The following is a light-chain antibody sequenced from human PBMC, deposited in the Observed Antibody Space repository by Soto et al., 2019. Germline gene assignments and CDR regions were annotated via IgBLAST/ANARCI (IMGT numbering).Light chain of an antibody. CDR2: DAS. V-gene: IGKV3-11*01. J-gene: IGKJ1*01. CDR3: QQRSNGLWT. Sequence: EIVLTQSPATLSLSPGERATLSCRASQSVSSYLAWYQQKPGQAPRLLIYDASNRATGIPARFSGSGSGTVFTLTISSLETEDFAVYYCQQRSNGLWTFGQGTNVEIK. CDR1: QSVSSY.